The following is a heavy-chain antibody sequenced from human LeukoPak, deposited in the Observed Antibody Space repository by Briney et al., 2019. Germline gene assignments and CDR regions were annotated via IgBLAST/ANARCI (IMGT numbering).Heavy chain of an antibody. CDR1: GYTLTELS. V-gene: IGHV1-24*01. Sequence: ASVKVSCKVSGYTLTELSMHWVRQAPGKGLEWMGGFDPEDGETIYAQKFQGRVTMTEDTSTDTAYMELRSLRSNDTAVYYCARDTVDYVWGSYRPIVPHDYWGQGTLVTVSS. J-gene: IGHJ4*02. CDR3: ARDTVDYVWGSYRPIVPHDY. D-gene: IGHD3-16*02. CDR2: FDPEDGET.